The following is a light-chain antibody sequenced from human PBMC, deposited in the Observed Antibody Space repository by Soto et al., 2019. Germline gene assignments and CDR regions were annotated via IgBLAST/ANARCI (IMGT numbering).Light chain of an antibody. Sequence: QAVVTQPASVSGSPGQSITISCIGTSSDVGSYNLVSWYQQHPGKVPKLIIYEDTKRPSGVSNRFSGSKSGNTASLTISGLQAEDEGDYYCCSYAGSGTFVLFGGGTKLTVL. CDR2: EDT. CDR1: SSDVGSYNL. CDR3: CSYAGSGTFVL. V-gene: IGLV2-23*01. J-gene: IGLJ2*01.